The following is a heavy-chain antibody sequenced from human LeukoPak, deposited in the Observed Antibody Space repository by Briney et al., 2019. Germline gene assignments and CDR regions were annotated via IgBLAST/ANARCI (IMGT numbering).Heavy chain of an antibody. CDR1: GFTFTSYS. CDR3: AREDLITFGGVTY. J-gene: IGHJ4*02. D-gene: IGHD3-16*01. Sequence: GGSLRLSCAASGFTFTSYSVNWVRQAPGKGLEWVSSISSSSNYIYYADSVKGRFTISRDNAKNSLYLQMNSLRAEDTAVYYCAREDLITFGGVTYWGQGTLVTVSS. CDR2: ISSSSNYI. V-gene: IGHV3-21*01.